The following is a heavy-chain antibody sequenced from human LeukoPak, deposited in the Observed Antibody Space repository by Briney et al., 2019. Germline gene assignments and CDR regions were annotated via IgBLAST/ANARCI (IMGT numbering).Heavy chain of an antibody. CDR3: ARVTVTTWAIDY. CDR1: GYTFTGYY. CDR2: INPNSGGT. J-gene: IGHJ4*02. V-gene: IGHV1-2*02. D-gene: IGHD4-17*01. Sequence: ASVKVSCKASGYTFTGYYMHWVRQAPGQGLEWMGWINPNSGGTNYAQKFHGRVTMTRDTSISTAYMELSRLRSDDTAVYYCARVTVTTWAIDYWGQGTLVTVSS.